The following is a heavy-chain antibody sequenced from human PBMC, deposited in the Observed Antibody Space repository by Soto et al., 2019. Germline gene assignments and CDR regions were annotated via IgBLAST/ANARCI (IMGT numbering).Heavy chain of an antibody. CDR3: ARDLGSGYDPGDY. Sequence: QVQRVQSGAEVKKPGSSVKVSCKTSGDIFSGYSISWVQQAPGQGLEWMGGIIPIFGTTNYEQRFHGRVTITADKSTSTVYMELYSLKPEDTAVYYCARDLGSGYDPGDYWGQGTLVTVSS. J-gene: IGHJ4*02. D-gene: IGHD5-12*01. V-gene: IGHV1-69*14. CDR2: IIPIFGTT. CDR1: GDIFSGYS.